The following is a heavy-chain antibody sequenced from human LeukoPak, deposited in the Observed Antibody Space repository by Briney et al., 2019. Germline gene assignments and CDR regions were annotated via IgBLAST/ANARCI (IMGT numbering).Heavy chain of an antibody. D-gene: IGHD5-24*01. V-gene: IGHV6-1*01. CDR1: GDSVSSNSTA. Sequence: SQTLSLTCAISGDSVSSNSTACNWVRQSPSRGLEWLGRTYYRSKWYSDYAVSVKSRITINPDTSKNQFSLQLNSVTPEDTAVYYCARGGQGDGYSADEAFDMWGQGTMVTVSS. CDR2: TYYRSKWYS. CDR3: ARGGQGDGYSADEAFDM. J-gene: IGHJ3*02.